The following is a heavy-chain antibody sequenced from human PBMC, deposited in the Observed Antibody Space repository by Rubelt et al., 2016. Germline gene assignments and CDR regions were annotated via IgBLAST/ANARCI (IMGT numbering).Heavy chain of an antibody. D-gene: IGHD3-22*01. CDR2: INHSGST. Sequence: QVQLQQWGAGLLKPSETLSLTCAVYGGSFSGYYWSWIRQPPGKGLEWIGEINHSGSTNYNPSLKCRFTISGETSKNQFSLKRRSVTAADTAVYYCARAPLDYYDSSGYDAFDIWGQGTMVTVSS. CDR1: GGSFSGYY. V-gene: IGHV4-34*01. J-gene: IGHJ3*02. CDR3: ARAPLDYYDSSGYDAFDI.